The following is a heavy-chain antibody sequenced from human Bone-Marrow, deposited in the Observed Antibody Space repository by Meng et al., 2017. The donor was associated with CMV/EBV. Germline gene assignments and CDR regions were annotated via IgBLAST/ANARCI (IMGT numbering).Heavy chain of an antibody. Sequence: QVQLVQSGAGVKKPGASVKVSCKAPGYTVTDYYINWVRQAPGQWLEWMGWINPNDDTNYAQNFQGRVTMTRDMSINTVYMELSRLTSDDTAVYYCARSSGWSRFDYWGLGTLVTVSS. V-gene: IGHV1-2*02. CDR2: INPNDDT. CDR3: ARSSGWSRFDY. CDR1: GYTVTDYY. J-gene: IGHJ4*02. D-gene: IGHD6-19*01.